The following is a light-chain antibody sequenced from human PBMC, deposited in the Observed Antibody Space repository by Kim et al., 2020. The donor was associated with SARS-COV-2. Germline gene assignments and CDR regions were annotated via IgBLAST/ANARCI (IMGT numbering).Light chain of an antibody. CDR2: GKN. CDR3: NSRDSNDNVV. Sequence: LGQTVRFTCQWDSLRSYYATWYQQKPGQAPILVIYGKNNRPSGIPDRFSGSSSGNTASLTITGTQAGDEADYYCNSRDSNDNVVFGGGTQLTVL. J-gene: IGLJ2*01. V-gene: IGLV3-19*01. CDR1: SLRSYY.